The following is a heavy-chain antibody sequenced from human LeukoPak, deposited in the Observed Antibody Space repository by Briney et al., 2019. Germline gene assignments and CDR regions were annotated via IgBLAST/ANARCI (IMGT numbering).Heavy chain of an antibody. J-gene: IGHJ5*02. CDR1: GGSFSHH. CDR3: ARGGGDCDGGSCYIDT. D-gene: IGHD2-15*01. CDR2: INVSGGT. V-gene: IGHV4-34*01. Sequence: SETLSLTCAVYGGSFSHHWSWIRQPPGKALEWIGEINVSGGTNYSPSLKSRVTISVDTSKNQISLKLTSATAADTAVYYCARGGGDCDGGSCYIDTWGQGNLVTVS.